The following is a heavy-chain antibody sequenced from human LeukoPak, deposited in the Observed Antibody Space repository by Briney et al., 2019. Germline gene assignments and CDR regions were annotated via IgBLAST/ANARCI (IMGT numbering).Heavy chain of an antibody. CDR3: VRVAKERVGGVYYFDY. CDR2: IGTAGDT. Sequence: GGSLRLSCAASGFTFNDYDMHWVRQATGKGLEWVSAIGTAGDTYYTGSVKGRFTISRENAKNSLYLQMNSLRAGDTAVYYCVRVAKERVGGVYYFDYWGQGTPVTVSS. CDR1: GFTFNDYD. D-gene: IGHD1-1*01. V-gene: IGHV3-13*01. J-gene: IGHJ4*02.